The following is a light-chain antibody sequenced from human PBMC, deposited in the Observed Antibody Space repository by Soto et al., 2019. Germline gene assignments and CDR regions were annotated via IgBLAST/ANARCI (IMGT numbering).Light chain of an antibody. CDR3: QQYNSYWT. CDR2: KAS. CDR1: QDVRNY. V-gene: IGKV1-5*03. J-gene: IGKJ1*01. Sequence: IQMTQSPSSLSASVGDRVTITCRASQDVRNYVGWYQQKPGKAPKLLIYKASSLESGVPSRFSGSGSGTEFTLTISSLQPDDFATYYCQQYNSYWTFGQGTKVDIK.